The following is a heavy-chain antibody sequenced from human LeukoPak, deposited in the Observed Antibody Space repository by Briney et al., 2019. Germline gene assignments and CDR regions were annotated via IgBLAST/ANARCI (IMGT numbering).Heavy chain of an antibody. CDR3: AREGVVTMVRGVIDY. J-gene: IGHJ4*02. CDR2: ISTHNGNT. D-gene: IGHD3-10*01. CDR1: GYTFTSYG. V-gene: IGHV1-18*04. Sequence: GASVKVSCKASGYTFTSYGITWVRQAPGQGLEWMGWISTHNGNTNYEQKLQGRVTMTTDTSTSTAYMELKSLRSDDTDVYYCAREGVVTMVRGVIDYWGQGTLVTVSS.